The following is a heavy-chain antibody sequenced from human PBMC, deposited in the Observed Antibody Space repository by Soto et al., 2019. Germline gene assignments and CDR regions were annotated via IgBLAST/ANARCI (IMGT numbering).Heavy chain of an antibody. Sequence: SVKVSCKASGGTFSSYAVSWVRQAPGQGLEWMGGIIPIFGTANYAQKFQGRVTITADESTSTAYMELSSLRSEDTAVYYCARATPTGYSSGWYSDWGQGTLVTVSS. CDR3: ARATPTGYSSGWYSD. J-gene: IGHJ4*02. CDR1: GGTFSSYA. CDR2: IIPIFGTA. D-gene: IGHD6-19*01. V-gene: IGHV1-69*13.